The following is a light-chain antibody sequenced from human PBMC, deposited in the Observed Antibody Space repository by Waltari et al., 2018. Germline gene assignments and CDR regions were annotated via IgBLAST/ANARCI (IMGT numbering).Light chain of an antibody. CDR3: MFWPSNVWV. J-gene: IGLJ3*02. CDR2: YKSDSEK. CDR1: SDINVGDFN. V-gene: IGLV5-37*01. Sequence: QPVLTQPPSSSASPGESARLTCTLPSDINVGDFNIYWYQQKPGSPPRFLLYYKSDSEKAQGSGVPSRFSVSKDASANAGILLSSGLQSEDEADYYCMFWPSNVWVFGGGTKLTVL.